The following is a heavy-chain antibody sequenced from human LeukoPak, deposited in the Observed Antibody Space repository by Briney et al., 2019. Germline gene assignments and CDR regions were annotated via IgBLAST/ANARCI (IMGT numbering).Heavy chain of an antibody. Sequence: ASVKVSCKASGYTFTGYYMHWVRQAPGQGLEWMGRINPSGGSTSYAQKFQGRVTMTRDTSTSTVYMELSSLRSEDTAVYYCARDTAMTYYFDYWGQGTLVTVSS. CDR3: ARDTAMTYYFDY. CDR2: INPSGGST. CDR1: GYTFTGYY. V-gene: IGHV1-46*01. J-gene: IGHJ4*02. D-gene: IGHD5-18*01.